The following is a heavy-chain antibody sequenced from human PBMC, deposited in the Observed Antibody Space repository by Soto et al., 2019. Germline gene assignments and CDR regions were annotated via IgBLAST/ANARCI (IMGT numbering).Heavy chain of an antibody. CDR2: INPSADST. Sequence: QVQLGQSGAEVNKTGTSVKVSCKTSGYTFTNYFIHWVRQAPGQGLEWMGIINPSADSTNYAQRFQGRVTVTRDTSTSTVYMELRSLRSEDTAVYYCAREYGGSRVFDNWGQGTLVTVSS. V-gene: IGHV1-46*01. CDR3: AREYGGSRVFDN. CDR1: GYTFTNYF. J-gene: IGHJ4*02. D-gene: IGHD1-26*01.